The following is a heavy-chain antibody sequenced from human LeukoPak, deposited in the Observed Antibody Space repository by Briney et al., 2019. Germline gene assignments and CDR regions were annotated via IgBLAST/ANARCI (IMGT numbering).Heavy chain of an antibody. CDR3: ARDQRYSGYAN. Sequence: GGSLRLSCAASGFTLSSYSMNWVRQAPGKGLEWVSYISSSSSTIYYADSVKGRFTISRDNAKNSLYLQMNSLRAEDTAVYYCARDQRYSGYANWGQGTLVTVSS. CDR2: ISSSSSTI. V-gene: IGHV3-48*01. J-gene: IGHJ4*02. D-gene: IGHD5-12*01. CDR1: GFTLSSYS.